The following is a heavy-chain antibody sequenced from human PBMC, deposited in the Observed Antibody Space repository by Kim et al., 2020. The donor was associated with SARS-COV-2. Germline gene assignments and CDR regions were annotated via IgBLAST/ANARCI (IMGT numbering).Heavy chain of an antibody. D-gene: IGHD3-3*01. CDR3: ATFWSGYFDY. Sequence: GGSLRLSCAASGLTFSNYWMSWVRQAPGKGPEWVANMIPDGSQKYYVDSVKGRFTISRDNAEKSVDLQMNGLRAEDTAVYYCATFWSGYFDYWGQGTVVT. V-gene: IGHV3-7*01. J-gene: IGHJ4*02. CDR1: GLTFSNYW. CDR2: MIPDGSQK.